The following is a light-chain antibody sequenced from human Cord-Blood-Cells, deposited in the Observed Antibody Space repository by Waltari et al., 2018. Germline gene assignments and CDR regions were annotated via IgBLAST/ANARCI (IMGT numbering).Light chain of an antibody. J-gene: IGLJ1*01. V-gene: IGLV2-14*01. Sequence: QSALTQPASVSGSPGHSIPISCTCTSRDVGGFNYVSWYQQHPGKAPKLMIYDVSNRPSGVSNRFSGSKSGNTASLTISGLQAEDEADYYCSSYTSSSTYVFGTGTKVTVL. CDR3: SSYTSSSTYV. CDR1: SRDVGGFNY. CDR2: DVS.